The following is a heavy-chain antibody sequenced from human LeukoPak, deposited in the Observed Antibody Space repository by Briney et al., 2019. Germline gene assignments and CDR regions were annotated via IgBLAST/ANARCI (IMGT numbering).Heavy chain of an antibody. CDR2: ISSSSSYI. Sequence: GGSLRLSCAASGFTFSSYWMHWVRQAPGKGLEWVSSISSSSSYIYYADSVKGRFTISRDNAKNSLYLQMNSLRAEDTAVYYCVQDGGYDAFDYWGQGTLVTVSS. V-gene: IGHV3-21*01. CDR1: GFTFSSYW. D-gene: IGHD5-12*01. CDR3: VQDGGYDAFDY. J-gene: IGHJ4*02.